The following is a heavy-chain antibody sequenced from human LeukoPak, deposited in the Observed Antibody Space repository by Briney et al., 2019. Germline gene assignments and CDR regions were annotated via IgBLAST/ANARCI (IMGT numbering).Heavy chain of an antibody. CDR2: ISGSGGTT. J-gene: IGHJ4*02. V-gene: IGHV3-23*01. CDR3: ARVASNYDFDY. Sequence: GGSLRRSCAASGFTFSSYGMNWVRQAPGKGLEWVSAISGSGGTTYYADSVRGRFTISRDNAKNSLYLQMNSLRAEDTALYYCARVASNYDFDYWGQGTLVTVSS. D-gene: IGHD4-11*01. CDR1: GFTFSSYG.